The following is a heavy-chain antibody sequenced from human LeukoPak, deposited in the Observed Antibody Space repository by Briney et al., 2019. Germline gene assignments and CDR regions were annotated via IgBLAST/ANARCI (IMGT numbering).Heavy chain of an antibody. J-gene: IGHJ4*02. CDR3: ARGGSRSYTSSTLDY. V-gene: IGHV4-59*12. Sequence: PSETLSLTCSVSGGSITVYYWNWIRQSPGKGLEWIGSISYSGSTNYNPSLKSRVTISIDTSKNRFSLKVSSVIAADTATYYCARGGSRSYTSSTLDYWGQGNLVTVSS. D-gene: IGHD6-6*01. CDR1: GGSITVYY. CDR2: ISYSGST.